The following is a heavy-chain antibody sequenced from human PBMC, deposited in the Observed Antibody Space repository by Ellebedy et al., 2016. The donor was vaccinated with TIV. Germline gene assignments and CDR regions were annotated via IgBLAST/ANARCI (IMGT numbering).Heavy chain of an antibody. V-gene: IGHV4-59*01. J-gene: IGHJ5*02. Sequence: SETLSLXXTVSGGSISSYYWSWIRQPPGKGLEWIGYIYYSGSTNYNPSLKSRVTISVDTSKNQFSLKLSSVTAADTAVYYCARHGLEAVAGNNWFNPWGQGTLVTVSS. CDR1: GGSISSYY. D-gene: IGHD6-19*01. CDR2: IYYSGST. CDR3: ARHGLEAVAGNNWFNP.